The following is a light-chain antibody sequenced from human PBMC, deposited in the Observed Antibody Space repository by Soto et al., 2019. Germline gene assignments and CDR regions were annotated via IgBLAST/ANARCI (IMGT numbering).Light chain of an antibody. CDR1: QSISRS. V-gene: IGKV1-5*03. CDR2: EAS. J-gene: IGKJ1*01. CDR3: QQYNSYSWT. Sequence: DIQMTQSPSTLSASVGDRVTITCRASQSISRSLAWHQQKPGKAPKLLIYEASSLQSGVPSRFSGSGSGTEYTLTISSLQPDDFATYYCQQYNSYSWTLGQGTKVEIK.